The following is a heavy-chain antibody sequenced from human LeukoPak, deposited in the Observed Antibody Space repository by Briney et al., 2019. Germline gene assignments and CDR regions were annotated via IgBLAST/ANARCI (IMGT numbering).Heavy chain of an antibody. CDR1: GGSVSSGDYY. CDR3: ARVRIYGSGTYYHDY. J-gene: IGHJ4*02. CDR2: IYYSGST. V-gene: IGHV4-30-4*01. D-gene: IGHD3-10*01. Sequence: SQTLSLTCTVSGGSVSSGDYYWSWIRQPPGKGLEWIAYIYYSGSTYYNPSLKSRVTISVDTSKNQFSLKLSSVTAADTAVYYCARVRIYGSGTYYHDYWGQGSLVTVSS.